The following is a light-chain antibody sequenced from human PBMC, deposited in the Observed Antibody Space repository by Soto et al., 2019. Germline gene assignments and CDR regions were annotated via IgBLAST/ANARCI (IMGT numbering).Light chain of an antibody. CDR3: QTWGSGFWV. V-gene: IGLV4-69*01. CDR1: SDHSSYA. J-gene: IGLJ3*02. CDR2: VNSDGGH. Sequence: QLVLTQSPSASASLGASVKLTCTLSSDHSSYAIAWHQQQPGKGPRYLMKVNSDGGHIKGDGIPDRFSGSTSGAERYLTISSLQSEDEADYYCQTWGSGFWVFGGGTKLTVL.